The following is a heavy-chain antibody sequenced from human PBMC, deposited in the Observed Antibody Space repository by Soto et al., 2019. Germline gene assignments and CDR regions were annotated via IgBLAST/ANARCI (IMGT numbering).Heavy chain of an antibody. V-gene: IGHV1-8*01. Sequence: QVQLVQSGAEVKKPGASVKVSCKASGYAFPSYHISWVRQASGHGLEWMGWMHPYSGNTAYAQKFRGRLTMTTDSSTSPAYMELSSLTSEDTAVYFCAREQDYGDYGDYWGQGTLVTVSS. J-gene: IGHJ4*02. CDR2: MHPYSGNT. D-gene: IGHD4-17*01. CDR1: GYAFPSYH. CDR3: AREQDYGDYGDY.